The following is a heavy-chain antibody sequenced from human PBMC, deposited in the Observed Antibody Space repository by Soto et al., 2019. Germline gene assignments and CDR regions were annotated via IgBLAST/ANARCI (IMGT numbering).Heavy chain of an antibody. CDR3: AKRLYYDDGGDYCFDY. CDR1: GFTFSSYA. Sequence: EVQLLESGGGLVQPGGSLRLSCAVSGFTFSSYAVSWVRQAPGKGLEWVSGISGRGGYTYYADSVKGRFTISRDNSKNTLYLQMNSLRVEDTAIYYCAKRLYYDDGGDYCFDYWGQGTLVTVSS. D-gene: IGHD3-22*01. V-gene: IGHV3-23*01. J-gene: IGHJ4*02. CDR2: ISGRGGYT.